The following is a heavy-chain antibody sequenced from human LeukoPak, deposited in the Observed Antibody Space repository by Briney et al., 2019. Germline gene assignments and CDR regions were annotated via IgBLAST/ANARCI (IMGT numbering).Heavy chain of an antibody. V-gene: IGHV3-21*01. CDR2: ISSSSSYI. CDR3: ARGEHYYDSSGPIVDY. D-gene: IGHD3-22*01. J-gene: IGHJ4*02. CDR1: GFTLSSYS. Sequence: GGSLRLSCAASGFTLSSYSMNWVRQAPGKGLEWVSSISSSSSYIYYADSVKGRFTISRDNAKNSLYLQMNSLRAEDTAVYYCARGEHYYDSSGPIVDYWGQGTLVTVSS.